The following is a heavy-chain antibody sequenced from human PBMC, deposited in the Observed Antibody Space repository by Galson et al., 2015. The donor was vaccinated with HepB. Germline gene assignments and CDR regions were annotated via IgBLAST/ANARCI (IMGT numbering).Heavy chain of an antibody. Sequence: PLRLSCAASGFTFSDYYMTWVRQAPGKGLEWISYISNTAYTIHYGDSVKGRFTISRDNAKNSLYLQMSSLRAEDTAIYYCARLRAHAFDTWGQGTMVTVSS. CDR1: GFTFSDYY. V-gene: IGHV3-11*01. CDR3: ARLRAHAFDT. CDR2: ISNTAYTI. J-gene: IGHJ3*02.